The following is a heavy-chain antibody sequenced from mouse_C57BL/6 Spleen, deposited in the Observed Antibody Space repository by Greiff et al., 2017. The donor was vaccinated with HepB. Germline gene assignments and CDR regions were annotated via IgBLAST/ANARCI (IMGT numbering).Heavy chain of an antibody. J-gene: IGHJ3*01. CDR2: IDPETGGT. D-gene: IGHD4-1*01. CDR1: GYTFTDYE. Sequence: QVQLQQSGAELVRPGASVTLSCKASGYTFTDYEMHWVKQTPVHGLEWIGAIDPETGGTAYNQKFKGKAILTADKSSSTAYMELRSLPSEDSAVYYCTRVGRGWFAYWGQGTLVTVSA. V-gene: IGHV1-15*01. CDR3: TRVGRGWFAY.